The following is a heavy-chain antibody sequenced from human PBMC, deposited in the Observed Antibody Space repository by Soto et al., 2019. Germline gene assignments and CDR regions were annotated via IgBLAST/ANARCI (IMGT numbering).Heavy chain of an antibody. J-gene: IGHJ4*02. Sequence: SETLSLTCTVSGCSISSYYWSWIRQPPGKGLEWIGYIYYSGSTNYNPSLKSRVTISVDTSKNQFSLKLSSVTAADTAVYYCASAYSGSYMDYWGQGTLVTVSS. CDR1: GCSISSYY. CDR2: IYYSGST. CDR3: ASAYSGSYMDY. D-gene: IGHD1-26*01. V-gene: IGHV4-59*01.